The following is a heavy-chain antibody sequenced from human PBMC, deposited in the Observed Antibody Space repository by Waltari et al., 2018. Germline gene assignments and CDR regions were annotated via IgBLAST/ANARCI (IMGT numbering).Heavy chain of an antibody. V-gene: IGHV5-51*01. CDR3: ARSGGYDFWSGYSQFGGWFDP. CDR2: IYPGDSDT. CDR1: GYSFTSYW. J-gene: IGHJ5*02. D-gene: IGHD3-3*01. Sequence: EVQLVQSGAEVKKPGESLKISCKGSGYSFTSYWIGWVRQMPGKGLEWMGIIYPGDSDTRYSPSFQGQVTISADKSISTAYLQWSSLKASDTAMYYCARSGGYDFWSGYSQFGGWFDPWGQGTLVTVSS.